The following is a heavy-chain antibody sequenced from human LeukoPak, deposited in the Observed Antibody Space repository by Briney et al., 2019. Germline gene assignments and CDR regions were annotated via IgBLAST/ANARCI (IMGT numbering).Heavy chain of an antibody. J-gene: IGHJ4*02. CDR3: ATLSLPYSGYDSSFDY. Sequence: ASVKVSCKASGYTFTAYYMHWVRQAPGQGLEWMGWINPNSGGTNYAQKFQGRVTMTRDTSISTAYMELSRLRSDDTAVYYCATLSLPYSGYDSSFDYWGQGTLVTVSS. CDR2: INPNSGGT. CDR1: GYTFTAYY. V-gene: IGHV1-2*02. D-gene: IGHD5-12*01.